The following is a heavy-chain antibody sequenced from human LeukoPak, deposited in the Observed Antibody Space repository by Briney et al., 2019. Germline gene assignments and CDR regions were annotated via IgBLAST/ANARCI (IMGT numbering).Heavy chain of an antibody. CDR2: ISSSSSYI. D-gene: IGHD3-22*01. J-gene: IGHJ4*02. CDR1: GFTFSSYS. Sequence: GGSLRLSCAASGFTFSSYSMNWVRQAPGKGLEWVSSISSSSSYIYYADSVKGRFTISRDNAKNSLYLQMNSLRAEDTAVYYCVRVDSSDTNFDYWGQGTLVTVSS. CDR3: VRVDSSDTNFDY. V-gene: IGHV3-21*01.